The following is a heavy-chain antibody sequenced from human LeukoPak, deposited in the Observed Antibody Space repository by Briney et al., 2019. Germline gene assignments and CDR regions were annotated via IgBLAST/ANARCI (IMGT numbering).Heavy chain of an antibody. V-gene: IGHV1-18*01. D-gene: IGHD6-19*01. CDR1: GYTFTSYG. Sequence: ASVKVSCKASGYTFTSYGISWVRQPPGQGLEWMGWISAYNGNTNYAQKLQGRVTMTTDTSTSTAYMELRSLRSDDTAVYYCARDLRIAVAGSTPFDYWGQGTLVTVSS. CDR3: ARDLRIAVAGSTPFDY. J-gene: IGHJ4*02. CDR2: ISAYNGNT.